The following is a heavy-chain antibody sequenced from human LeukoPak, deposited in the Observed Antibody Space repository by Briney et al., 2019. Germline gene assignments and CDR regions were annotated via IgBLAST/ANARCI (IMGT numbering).Heavy chain of an antibody. CDR3: ARLGGSSSRWYFDL. V-gene: IGHV4-38-2*02. D-gene: IGHD6-6*01. J-gene: IGHJ2*01. Sequence: PSETLSLTCTVSGFSITSGYYWGWIRQPPGKGLEWIGSMYHSGSPFYNPSLKSRVTISVDTSKNQFSLKLSSVTAADTAVYYCARLGGSSSRWYFDLWGRGTLVTVSS. CDR2: MYHSGSP. CDR1: GFSITSGYY.